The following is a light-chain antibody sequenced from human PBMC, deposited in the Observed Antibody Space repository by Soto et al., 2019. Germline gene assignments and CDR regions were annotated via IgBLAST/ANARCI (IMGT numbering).Light chain of an antibody. V-gene: IGLV1-40*01. CDR1: SSDIGADSD. CDR3: QSYDSRLSGHVV. J-gene: IGLJ2*01. CDR2: GDS. Sequence: QSVLTQPPSVSGAPGQRVTISCTGSSSDIGADSDVHWYQQLPGTAPRLLIYGDSNRPSGVPARFSGSKSGSSASLAITGLQAQDEADYYCQSYDSRLSGHVVFGGGTKVTVL.